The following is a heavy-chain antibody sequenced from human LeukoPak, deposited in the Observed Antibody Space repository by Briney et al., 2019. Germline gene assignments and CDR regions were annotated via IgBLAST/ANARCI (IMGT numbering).Heavy chain of an antibody. CDR1: GGSLNGYY. J-gene: IGHJ4*02. CDR2: GGNSGGT. D-gene: IGHD4/OR15-4a*01. Sequence: PSETLSLTCAVYGGSLNGYYWSWIRQPPGKGLEWIGEGGNSGGTKFNPSLKSRVTISVDTSKNQFSLKLSSVTAADTAVYYCARGLTDYFDYWGQGTLVTVSS. CDR3: ARGLTDYFDY. V-gene: IGHV4-34*01.